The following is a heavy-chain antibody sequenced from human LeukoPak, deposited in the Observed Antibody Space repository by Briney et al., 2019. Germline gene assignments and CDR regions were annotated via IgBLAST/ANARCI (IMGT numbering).Heavy chain of an antibody. CDR1: GGSISSSSYY. V-gene: IGHV4-39*01. CDR2: IYYRGST. CDR3: ARGSDTAAGLY. Sequence: SETLSLTCTVSGGSISSSSYYWGWIRQPPGKGLEWIGSIYYRGSTYYNSSLKSRVTISVDTSKNQFSLKLSSVTAADTAVYYCARGSDTAAGLYWGQGTLVTVSS. D-gene: IGHD6-13*01. J-gene: IGHJ4*02.